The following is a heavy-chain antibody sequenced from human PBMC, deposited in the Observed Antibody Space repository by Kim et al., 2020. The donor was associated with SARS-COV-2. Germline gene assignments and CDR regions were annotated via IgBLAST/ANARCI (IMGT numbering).Heavy chain of an antibody. CDR2: IYSGGSST. Sequence: GGSLRLSCAASGFTFSSYAMSWVRQAPGKGLEWVSVIYSGGSSTYYADSVKGRFTISRDNSKNTLYLQMNSLRAEDTAVYYCAKLGSYSSGDYWGQGTLVTVSS. D-gene: IGHD6-19*01. CDR1: GFTFSSYA. CDR3: AKLGSYSSGDY. V-gene: IGHV3-23*03. J-gene: IGHJ4*02.